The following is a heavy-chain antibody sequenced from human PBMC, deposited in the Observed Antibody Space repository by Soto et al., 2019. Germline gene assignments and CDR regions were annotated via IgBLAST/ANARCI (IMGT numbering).Heavy chain of an antibody. CDR1: GFTVGNNY. V-gene: IGHV3-53*01. CDR3: AKDGMASGSHYNSFGY. CDR2: IYSTGTT. Sequence: EVQLVESGGGLIQPGGSLKLSCAASGFTVGNNYMSWVRQAPGKGLEWVSLIYSTGTTKYADSVKGRFTVSRDNANNTLYRQMNSLRAEDAAVYYCAKDGMASGSHYNSFGYWGQGTLVTVSS. J-gene: IGHJ4*02. D-gene: IGHD3-10*01.